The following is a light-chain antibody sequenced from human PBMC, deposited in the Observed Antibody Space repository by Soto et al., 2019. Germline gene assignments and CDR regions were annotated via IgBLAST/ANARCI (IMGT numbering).Light chain of an antibody. V-gene: IGLV1-44*01. CDR2: TNN. Sequence: QSALTQPPSASGTPGQTVTISCSGSSSNIGLNTVNWYQQVPGTAPKLLIYTNNQRPAGVPDRFSGSKSGTSASLAISGLQSEDEADYYCAAWDDSLNGSVFGTGTKLTVL. CDR1: SSNIGLNT. J-gene: IGLJ1*01. CDR3: AAWDDSLNGSV.